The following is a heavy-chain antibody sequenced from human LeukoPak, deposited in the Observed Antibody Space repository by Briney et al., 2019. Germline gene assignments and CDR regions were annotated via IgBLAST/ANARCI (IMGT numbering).Heavy chain of an antibody. J-gene: IGHJ4*02. CDR2: INHSGST. V-gene: IGHV4-34*01. Sequence: SESLSLTCAVYGGSFSGYYWSWIRQPPGKGLEWIGEINHSGSTNYNPSLKSRVTISVDTSKNQFSLKLSSVTAADTAVYYCARRRYSSSAGNDYWGQGTLVTVSS. CDR1: GGSFSGYY. D-gene: IGHD6-6*01. CDR3: ARRRYSSSAGNDY.